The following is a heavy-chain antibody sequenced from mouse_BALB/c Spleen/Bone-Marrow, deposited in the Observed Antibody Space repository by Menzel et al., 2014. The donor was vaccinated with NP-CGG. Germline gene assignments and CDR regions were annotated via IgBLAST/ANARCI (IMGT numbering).Heavy chain of an antibody. Sequence: VQLQQSGAELVKPGASVKLSCTASGFNIKDTYMDWVKQRPEQGLEWIGRIDPANGDTNYDPKFQGKATITADTSPNTAYLHFNSLTSEDTAVYYCANGSYWYFDVWGAGTTVTVSS. CDR1: GFNIKDTY. D-gene: IGHD1-2*01. V-gene: IGHV14-3*02. CDR2: IDPANGDT. J-gene: IGHJ1*01. CDR3: ANGSYWYFDV.